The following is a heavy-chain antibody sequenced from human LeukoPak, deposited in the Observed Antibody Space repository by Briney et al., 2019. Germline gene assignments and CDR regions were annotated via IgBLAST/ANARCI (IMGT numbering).Heavy chain of an antibody. V-gene: IGHV3-30*04. Sequence: GRSLRLSCAASGFTFSSYAMHWVRQAPGKGLEWVAIISYDGSKTYYADSVKGRFTISRDNAKNTVYLQMNSLRAEDTALYYCAKDLSSGTGRGFDHWGQGTLVSVSS. J-gene: IGHJ4*02. CDR2: ISYDGSKT. D-gene: IGHD3/OR15-3a*01. CDR3: AKDLSSGTGRGFDH. CDR1: GFTFSSYA.